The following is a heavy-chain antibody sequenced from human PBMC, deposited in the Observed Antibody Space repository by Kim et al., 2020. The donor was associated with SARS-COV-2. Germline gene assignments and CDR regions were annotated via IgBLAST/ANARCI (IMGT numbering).Heavy chain of an antibody. CDR3: ARATLRYSGSYYFDY. D-gene: IGHD1-26*01. Sequence: QKFQGRVTITADKSTSTAYMELSSLRSEDTAVYYCARATLRYSGSYYFDYWGQGTLVTVSS. V-gene: IGHV1-69*04. J-gene: IGHJ4*02.